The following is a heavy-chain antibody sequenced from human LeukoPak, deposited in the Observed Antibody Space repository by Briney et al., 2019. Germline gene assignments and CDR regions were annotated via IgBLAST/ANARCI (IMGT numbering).Heavy chain of an antibody. J-gene: IGHJ5*02. Sequence: SETLSLTCTVSGGSISHNYWSWIRQPPGNNLEWIGYIYDDGSTNYNPSLESRVTISVDTPKNQFSLRLTSVTAADTAVYFCARDGVLVPGSDNCFDRWGRGILVTVSS. V-gene: IGHV4-59*01. D-gene: IGHD6-19*01. CDR1: GGSISHNY. CDR2: IYDDGST. CDR3: ARDGVLVPGSDNCFDR.